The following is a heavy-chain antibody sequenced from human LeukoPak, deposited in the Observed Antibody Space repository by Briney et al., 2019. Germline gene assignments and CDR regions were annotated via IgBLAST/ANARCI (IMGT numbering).Heavy chain of an antibody. D-gene: IGHD3-3*01. CDR3: ARDLVQDDFWSGYYWEYYGMDV. V-gene: IGHV1-18*01. CDR2: ISAYNGNT. Sequence: ASVKVSCTASGYTFTSYGISWVRQAPGQGLEWMGWISAYNGNTNYAQKLQGRVTMTTDTSTSTAYMELRSLRSDDTAVYYCARDLVQDDFWSGYYWEYYGMDVWGQGTTVTVSS. J-gene: IGHJ6*02. CDR1: GYTFTSYG.